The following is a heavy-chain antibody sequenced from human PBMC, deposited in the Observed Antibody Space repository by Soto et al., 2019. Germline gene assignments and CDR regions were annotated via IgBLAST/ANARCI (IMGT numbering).Heavy chain of an antibody. CDR2: INHSGST. CDR1: GGSFSGYY. Sequence: SETLSLTCAVYGGSFSGYYWSWIRKPPGKGLEWIGEINHSGSTNYNPSLKSRVTISVDTSKNQFSLKLSSVTAADTAVYYCARDTVGGSWYGMDVWGQGTTVTVSS. V-gene: IGHV4-34*01. CDR3: ARDTVGGSWYGMDV. J-gene: IGHJ6*02. D-gene: IGHD6-13*01.